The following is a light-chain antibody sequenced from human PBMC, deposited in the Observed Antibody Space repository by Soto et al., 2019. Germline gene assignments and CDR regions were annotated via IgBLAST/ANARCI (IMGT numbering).Light chain of an antibody. CDR3: QQRHMWPIT. CDR1: QSFRGL. CDR2: DAY. Sequence: EVVLTQSPVTLSLSPGERATLSCRASQSFRGLLAWYKQKPGQAPRLLIYDAYNRATGIPPRFSGSGSGTDFTLTISSLEPEDSAVYYCQQRHMWPITFGQGTRRE. J-gene: IGKJ5*01. V-gene: IGKV3-11*01.